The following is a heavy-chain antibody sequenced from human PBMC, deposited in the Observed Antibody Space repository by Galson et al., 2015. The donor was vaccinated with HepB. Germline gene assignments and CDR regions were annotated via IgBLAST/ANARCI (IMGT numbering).Heavy chain of an antibody. CDR1: GFTVSSNY. D-gene: IGHD1-26*01. Sequence: SLRLSCAASGFTVSSNYMSWVRQAPGKGLEWVSVIYSGGSTYYADSVKGRFTISRDNSKNTLYLQMNSLRAEDTAVYYCARESPYVGATTGFDYWGQGTLVTVSS. V-gene: IGHV3-53*01. CDR3: ARESPYVGATTGFDY. CDR2: IYSGGST. J-gene: IGHJ4*02.